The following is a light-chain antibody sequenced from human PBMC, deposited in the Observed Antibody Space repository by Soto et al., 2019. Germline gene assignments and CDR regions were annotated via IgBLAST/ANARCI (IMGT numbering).Light chain of an antibody. J-gene: IGLJ1*01. Sequence: QSVLTQPASVSGSPGQSITISCTGTSSDVGVYNSVSWYQHHPGKAPKLMIYDVSNRSSGVSSRFSGSKSDNTASLTISGLQAVFLADYYSTSYTSITTYVFGTGPMV. CDR3: TSYTSITTYV. V-gene: IGLV2-14*03. CDR1: SSDVGVYNS. CDR2: DVS.